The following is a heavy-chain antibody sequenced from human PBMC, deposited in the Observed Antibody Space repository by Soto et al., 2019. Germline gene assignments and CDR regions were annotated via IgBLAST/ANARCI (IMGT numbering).Heavy chain of an antibody. CDR3: ARGRTYYYGSGSYSYFDY. CDR1: GGSISSSNW. D-gene: IGHD3-10*01. V-gene: IGHV4-4*02. J-gene: IGHJ4*02. Sequence: SETLSLTCAVSGGSISSSNWWSWVRQPPGKGLEWIGEIYHSGSTNYNPSLKSRVTISVDKSKNQFSLKLSSVTAADTAVYYCARGRTYYYGSGSYSYFDYWGQGTLVT. CDR2: IYHSGST.